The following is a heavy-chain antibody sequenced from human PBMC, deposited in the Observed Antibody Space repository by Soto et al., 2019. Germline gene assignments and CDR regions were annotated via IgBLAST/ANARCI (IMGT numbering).Heavy chain of an antibody. Sequence: AQLVEFGGGLVQPGGSLRLSCAASGFTFSNYWMHWVRQVPGQGPVWVSRLNRDGSRTDYADSVRGRFTIFRDNARNTLYLQMNSLRAEDTAMYYCARDLGGAGSYWGQGTLVTVSS. CDR1: GFTFSNYW. CDR3: ARDLGGAGSY. V-gene: IGHV3-74*01. J-gene: IGHJ4*02. D-gene: IGHD1-26*01. CDR2: LNRDGSRT.